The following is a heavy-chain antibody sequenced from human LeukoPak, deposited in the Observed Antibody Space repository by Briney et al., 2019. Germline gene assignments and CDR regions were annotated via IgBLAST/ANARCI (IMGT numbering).Heavy chain of an antibody. CDR3: ARGGVSSTY. Sequence: SETLSLTCAVYGGSFSGYYWSWIRQPPGKGLEWIGEINHSGSTNYNPSLKSRVTISVDTSKNQFSLKLSSVTAADTAVYYCARGGVSSTYWGQGTLVTVSS. V-gene: IGHV4-34*01. CDR1: GGSFSGYY. CDR2: INHSGST. D-gene: IGHD3-16*01. J-gene: IGHJ4*02.